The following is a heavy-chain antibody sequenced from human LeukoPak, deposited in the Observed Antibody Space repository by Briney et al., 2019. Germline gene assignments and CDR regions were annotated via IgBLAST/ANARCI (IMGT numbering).Heavy chain of an antibody. CDR3: ARRTVVTEHLDY. CDR2: IYYSGST. V-gene: IGHV4-39*01. J-gene: IGHJ4*02. Sequence: PSETLSLTCTVSGGSISSSSYYWGWIRQPPGKGLEWIGSIYYSGSTYYNPSLKSRVTISVDTSKNQFSLKLSSVTAADTAVYYCARRTVVTEHLDYWGQGTLVTVSS. D-gene: IGHD4-23*01. CDR1: GGSISSSSYY.